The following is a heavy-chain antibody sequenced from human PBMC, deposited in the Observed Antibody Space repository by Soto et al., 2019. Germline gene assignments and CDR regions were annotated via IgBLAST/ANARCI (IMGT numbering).Heavy chain of an antibody. V-gene: IGHV3-30*18. D-gene: IGHD5-12*01. J-gene: IGHJ4*02. CDR1: GFTFSSYG. CDR2: ISYDGSNK. CDR3: AKGYLYSGLIY. Sequence: PGGSLRLSYAASGFTFSSYGMHWVRQAPGKGLEWVAVISYDGSNKYYADSVKGRFTISRDNSKNTLYLQMNSLRAEDTAVYYCAKGYLYSGLIYWGQGTLVTVSS.